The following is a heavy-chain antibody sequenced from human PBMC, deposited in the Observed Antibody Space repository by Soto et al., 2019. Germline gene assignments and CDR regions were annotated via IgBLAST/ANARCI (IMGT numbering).Heavy chain of an antibody. CDR1: GYTFTDYD. J-gene: IGHJ4*02. V-gene: IGHV1-8*02. CDR2: MSPDSGNA. CDR3: EVTTGF. D-gene: IGHD2-21*02. Sequence: QVQVVQSRAEVKKPGASVKVSCKTSGYTFTDYDINWVRQAAGQGLEYMGWMSPDSGNAGYAQQFQGRVTMTSNTSISTAYMELSGLRSEETAVYFCEVTTGFWGQGTMVTVSS.